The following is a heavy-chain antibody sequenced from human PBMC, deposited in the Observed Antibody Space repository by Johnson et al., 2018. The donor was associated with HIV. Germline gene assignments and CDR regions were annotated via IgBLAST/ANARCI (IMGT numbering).Heavy chain of an antibody. V-gene: IGHV3-13*01. J-gene: IGHJ3*02. Sequence: VQLVESGGGLVQPGGSLRLSCAASGFTFSSYDMHWVRQATGKGLEWVSGIGTTGDTYYPGSVKGRFTISRDHAKNSLHLQMNSLTAGETSVYYCARGNTFDIGGQGTLVTVSS. CDR3: ARGNTFDI. CDR2: IGTTGDT. CDR1: GFTFSSYD.